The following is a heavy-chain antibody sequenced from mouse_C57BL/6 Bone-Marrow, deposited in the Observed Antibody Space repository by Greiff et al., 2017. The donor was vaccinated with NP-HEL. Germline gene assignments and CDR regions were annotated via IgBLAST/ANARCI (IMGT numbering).Heavy chain of an antibody. CDR1: GYSFTGYY. D-gene: IGHD1-1*01. CDR3: TRYYYGSEGFDY. J-gene: IGHJ2*01. Sequence: VQLQQSGPELVKPGASVKISCKASGYSFTGYYMNWVKQSPEKSLEWIGEINPSTGGTTYNQKFKAKATLTVDKSSSTAYMQLKSLTSEDSAVYYWTRYYYGSEGFDYWGQGTTLTVSS. CDR2: INPSTGGT. V-gene: IGHV1-42*01.